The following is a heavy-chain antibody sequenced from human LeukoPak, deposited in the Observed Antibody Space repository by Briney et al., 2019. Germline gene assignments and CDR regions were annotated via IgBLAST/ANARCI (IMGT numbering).Heavy chain of an antibody. CDR2: IIPILGIA. D-gene: IGHD4-23*01. CDR1: GCTFSSYA. V-gene: IGHV1-69*04. J-gene: IGHJ6*02. CDR3: ARDIDYGGNSYYFGMDV. Sequence: GASVKVSCKASGCTFSSYAISWVRQAPGQGLEWMGSIIPILGIAYYAQKFQGRITITADKSTSTAYMELSSLRSEDTAVYYCARDIDYGGNSYYFGMDVWGQGTKVTVS.